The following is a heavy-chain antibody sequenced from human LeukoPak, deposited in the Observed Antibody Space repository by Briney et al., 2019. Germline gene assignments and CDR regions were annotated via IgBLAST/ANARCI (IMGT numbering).Heavy chain of an antibody. V-gene: IGHV4-59*12. J-gene: IGHJ4*02. CDR3: ARGRIAVAGSPMVY. CDR2: VSYSGST. CDR1: SDSISDYY. Sequence: SETLSLTCTVSSDSISDYYWSWIRQPPGKGLEWIASVSYSGSTNYNPSLKSRVTISVDTSKNQFSLKLSSVTAADTAVYYCARGRIAVAGSPMVYWGQGTLVTVSS. D-gene: IGHD6-19*01.